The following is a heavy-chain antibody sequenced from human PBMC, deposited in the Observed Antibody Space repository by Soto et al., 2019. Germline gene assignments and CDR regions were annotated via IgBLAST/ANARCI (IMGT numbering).Heavy chain of an antibody. CDR3: VRQSAVSGHNSFDA. V-gene: IGHV4-30-2*06. Sequence: SETLSLTCSVPGGSINSGRSSWNWLRQSPGKGLEWIASIYHSGSTYYNPSLKSRVSISVDRPENQFSLKLSSVAAADTAVYHCVRQSAVSGHNSFDASGPGNL. CDR1: GGSINSGRSS. D-gene: IGHD6-13*01. J-gene: IGHJ5*01. CDR2: IYHSGST.